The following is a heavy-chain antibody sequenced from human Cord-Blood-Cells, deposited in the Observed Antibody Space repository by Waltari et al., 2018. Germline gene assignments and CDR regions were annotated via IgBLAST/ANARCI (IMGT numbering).Heavy chain of an antibody. Sequence: QVQLQESGPGLVKPSETLSLTCTVSGGSISSYYWSWIRQPPGKGLEWIGEINYSGSTNSNPAPKSRGTISVETAKNQFSLKLSSVTAADTAVYYCARVAAGRPGYYYMDVWGKGTTVTVSS. CDR3: ARVAAGRPGYYYMDV. J-gene: IGHJ6*03. CDR2: INYSGST. V-gene: IGHV4-59*01. D-gene: IGHD6-19*01. CDR1: GGSISSYY.